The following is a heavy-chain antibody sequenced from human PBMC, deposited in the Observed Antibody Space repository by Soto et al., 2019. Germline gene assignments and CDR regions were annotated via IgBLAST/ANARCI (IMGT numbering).Heavy chain of an antibody. V-gene: IGHV1-69*02. D-gene: IGHD3-9*01. CDR1: GGTFSSYT. CDR3: ARSGDILTVFFIPRPFDY. CDR2: IIPILGIA. J-gene: IGHJ4*02. Sequence: ASVKVSCKASGGTFSSYTISWVRQAPGQGLEWMGRIIPILGIANYAQKFQGRVTITADKSTSTAYMELSSLRSEDTAVYYCARSGDILTVFFIPRPFDYWGEEPRVTVP.